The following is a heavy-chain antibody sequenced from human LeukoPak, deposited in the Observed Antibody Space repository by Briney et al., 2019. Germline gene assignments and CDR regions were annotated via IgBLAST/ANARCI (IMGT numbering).Heavy chain of an antibody. CDR2: TRNKANSYTT. CDR3: TRESLALVAFDI. V-gene: IGHV3-72*01. Sequence: PGGSLRLSCAASGFTFSSYEMNWVRQAPGKGLEWVGRTRNKANSYTTEYAASVKGRFTISRDDSKNSVYLQMNSLKTEDTAVYYCTRESLALVAFDIWGQGTMVTVSS. CDR1: GFTFSSYE. J-gene: IGHJ3*02.